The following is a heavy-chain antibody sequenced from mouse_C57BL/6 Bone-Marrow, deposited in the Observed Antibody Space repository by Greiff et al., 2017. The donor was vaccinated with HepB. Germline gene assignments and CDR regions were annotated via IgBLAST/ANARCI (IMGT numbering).Heavy chain of an antibody. CDR1: GFSLTSYG. D-gene: IGHD2-10*02. J-gene: IGHJ4*01. Sequence: VQLQQSGPGLVQPSQSLSITCTVSGFSLTSYGVHWVRQSPGKGLEWLGVIWRGGSTDYNAAFMSRLSITKDNSKSQVFFKMNSLQADDTAIYCCAKTLDDYDAMDYWGQGTSVTVSS. V-gene: IGHV2-5*01. CDR3: AKTLDDYDAMDY. CDR2: IWRGGST.